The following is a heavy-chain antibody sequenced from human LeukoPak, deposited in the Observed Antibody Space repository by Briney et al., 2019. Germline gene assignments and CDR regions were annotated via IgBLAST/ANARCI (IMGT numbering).Heavy chain of an antibody. J-gene: IGHJ6*03. CDR1: GFTFSGYA. V-gene: IGHV3-73*01. CDR3: TGRNDYCMDV. D-gene: IGHD2-8*01. Sequence: GGSLRLSCAASGFTFSGYAMHWVRQASGKGLEWVGRIRSNANNYATAYAASVKGRFTISRDDSKHTAYLQMNSLKTEDTAVYYCTGRNDYCMDVWGKGTTVTVSS. CDR2: IRSNANNYAT.